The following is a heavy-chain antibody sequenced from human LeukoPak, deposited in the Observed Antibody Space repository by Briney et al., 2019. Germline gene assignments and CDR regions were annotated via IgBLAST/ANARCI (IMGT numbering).Heavy chain of an antibody. CDR3: ARDEASGWYDN. J-gene: IGHJ5*02. D-gene: IGHD1-26*01. CDR1: GGSISSYY. Sequence: TSETLSLTCTVSGGSISSYYWSWIRQPPGKGLKWIGNIYYSGYTTYSPSLRSRVTISVDTSKNQFSLKLSSVTAADTAVYYCARDEASGWYDNWGQGTLVTVSS. V-gene: IGHV4-59*01. CDR2: IYYSGYT.